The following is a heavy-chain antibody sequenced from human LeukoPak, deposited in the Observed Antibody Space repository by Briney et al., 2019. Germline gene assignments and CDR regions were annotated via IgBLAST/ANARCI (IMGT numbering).Heavy chain of an antibody. Sequence: GGSLRLSCAASGFTFSSYAMHWVRQAPGKGLEWVAVISYDGSNKYYADSVKGRFTISRDNSKNTLYLQMNSLRAEDTAVYYCARDRTDITMIVVVIEYYFDYWGQGTLVTVSS. CDR2: ISYDGSNK. D-gene: IGHD3-22*01. J-gene: IGHJ4*02. CDR1: GFTFSSYA. V-gene: IGHV3-30*04. CDR3: ARDRTDITMIVVVIEYYFDY.